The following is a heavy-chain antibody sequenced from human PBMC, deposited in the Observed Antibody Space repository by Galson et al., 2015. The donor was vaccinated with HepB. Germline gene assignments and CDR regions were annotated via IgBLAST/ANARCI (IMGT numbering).Heavy chain of an antibody. J-gene: IGHJ4*02. CDR2: IYWDDDK. CDR1: GFSLSTSGVG. D-gene: IGHD3-22*01. CDR3: AHSQSSGYYTDYFDY. Sequence: PALVKPTQTLTLTCTFSGFSLSTSGVGVGWIRQPPGKALEWLALIYWDDDKRYSPSLKSRLTITKDTSKNQVVLTMTNMDPVDTATYYCAHSQSSGYYTDYFDYWGQGTLVTVSS. V-gene: IGHV2-5*02.